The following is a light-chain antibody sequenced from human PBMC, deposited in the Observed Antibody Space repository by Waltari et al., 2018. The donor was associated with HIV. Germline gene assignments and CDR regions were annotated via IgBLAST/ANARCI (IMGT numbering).Light chain of an antibody. CDR2: DAS. V-gene: IGKV3-11*01. J-gene: IGKJ4*01. Sequence: EIVLTQSPATLSLSPGARASLSCTASENINNYLGWYQQRPGQAPRLLIHDASNRAPGIPDRFTGSGSEKYFTLTISSLEAEDFAVYYCQQRRDWPLTFGGGTKVEIK. CDR3: QQRRDWPLT. CDR1: ENINNY.